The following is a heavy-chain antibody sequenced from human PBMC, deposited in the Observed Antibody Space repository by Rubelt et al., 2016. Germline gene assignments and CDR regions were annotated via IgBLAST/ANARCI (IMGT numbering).Heavy chain of an antibody. J-gene: IGHJ5*02. CDR1: GGSFSGYY. CDR2: INHSGST. D-gene: IGHD4-23*01. Sequence: QVQLQQWGAGLLKPSETLSLTCAVYGGSFSGYYWSWIRQPPGKGLEWIGEINHSGSTNYNPSLKSRVTSSVDTSKNQVSLKLSSVTAADTAVYYCARGGGSHTVVTPRGSNWFEPWGQGTLVTVSS. V-gene: IGHV4-34*01. CDR3: ARGGGSHTVVTPRGSNWFEP.